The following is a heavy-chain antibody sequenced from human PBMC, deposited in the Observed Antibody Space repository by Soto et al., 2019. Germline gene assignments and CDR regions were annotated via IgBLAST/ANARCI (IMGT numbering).Heavy chain of an antibody. V-gene: IGHV3-30-3*01. CDR1: GFTFSSYA. Sequence: GGSLRLSCAASGFTFSSYAMHWVRQAPGKGLEWVAVISYDGSNKYYADSVKGRFTISRDNSKNTLYLQMNSLRAEDTAVYYCAREAAMTSGGMDVWGQGTTVTVSS. CDR2: ISYDGSNK. J-gene: IGHJ6*02. D-gene: IGHD5-18*01. CDR3: AREAAMTSGGMDV.